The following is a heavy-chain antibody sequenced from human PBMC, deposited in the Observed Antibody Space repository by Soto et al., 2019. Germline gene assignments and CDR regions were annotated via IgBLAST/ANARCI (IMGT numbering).Heavy chain of an antibody. V-gene: IGHV4-4*02. J-gene: IGHJ5*02. CDR1: GDSISNNKW. Sequence: PSETLSLTCSVSGDSISNNKWWSWVRQPPGKGLEWIGEMHHSGTINYNPSLKSRATISVDKSKSQFSLKLSSVTAADTAVYYCAKDSGYNYGYFRWFDPWGQGTLVTVSS. CDR3: AKDSGYNYGYFRWFDP. D-gene: IGHD5-18*01. CDR2: MHHSGTI.